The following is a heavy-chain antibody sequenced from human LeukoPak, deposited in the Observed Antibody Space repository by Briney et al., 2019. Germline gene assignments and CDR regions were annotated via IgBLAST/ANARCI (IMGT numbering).Heavy chain of an antibody. CDR1: GFTVSTHY. V-gene: IGHV3-53*01. J-gene: IGHJ4*02. D-gene: IGHD6-19*01. CDR2: IDTADKT. CDR3: AKDHRQWLVRGGADY. Sequence: PGGSLRPSCAASGFTVSTHYMNWVRQAPGKGLEWVSVIDTADKTYYADSVKGRFTISRDNSNNTVFLQLNSVRAEDTAVYYCAKDHRQWLVRGGADYWGQGTLVTVSS.